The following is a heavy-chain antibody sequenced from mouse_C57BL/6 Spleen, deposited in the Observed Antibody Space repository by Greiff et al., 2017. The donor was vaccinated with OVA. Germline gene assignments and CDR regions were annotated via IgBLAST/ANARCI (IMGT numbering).Heavy chain of an antibody. D-gene: IGHD3-2*02. J-gene: IGHJ3*01. CDR3: ARGDPRLEAWFAY. V-gene: IGHV1-19*01. Sequence: EVQLQQSGPVLVKPGASVKMSCKASGYTFTDYYMNWVKQSHGKSLEWIGVINPYNGGTSYNQKFKGKATLTVDKSSSTAYRELNSLTSEDSAVYYCARGDPRLEAWFAYWGQGPLVTVSA. CDR2: INPYNGGT. CDR1: GYTFTDYY.